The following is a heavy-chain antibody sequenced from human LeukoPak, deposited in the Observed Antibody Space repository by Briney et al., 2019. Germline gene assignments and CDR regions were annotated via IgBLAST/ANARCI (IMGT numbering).Heavy chain of an antibody. D-gene: IGHD6-6*01. J-gene: IGHJ3*02. Sequence: AGGSQRLSCAASGFTLSTYTMNWVRQAPGNGLQWFSYISSSSSTIYYADSVKGRFTISRDNAKNSLYLQMNSLRDEDTAVYYCAREYSSSSGRAFDIWGQGTMVTVSS. CDR3: AREYSSSSGRAFDI. CDR1: GFTLSTYT. V-gene: IGHV3-48*02. CDR2: ISSSSSTI.